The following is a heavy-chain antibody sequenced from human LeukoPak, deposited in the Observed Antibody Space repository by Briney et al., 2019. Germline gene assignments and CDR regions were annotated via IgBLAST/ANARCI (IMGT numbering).Heavy chain of an antibody. CDR1: GGTFSSYA. D-gene: IGHD4-17*01. V-gene: IGHV1-69*04. CDR2: IIPILGIA. Sequence: SVKVSCKASGGTFSSYAISWVRQAPGQGLEWMGRIIPILGIANYAQKFQGRVTITADKSTSTAYMELSSLRAEDTAVYYCAKRTVTTPGYWGQGTLVTVSS. J-gene: IGHJ4*02. CDR3: AKRTVTTPGY.